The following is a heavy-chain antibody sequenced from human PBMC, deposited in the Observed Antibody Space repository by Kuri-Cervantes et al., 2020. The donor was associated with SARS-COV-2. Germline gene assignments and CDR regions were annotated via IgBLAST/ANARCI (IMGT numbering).Heavy chain of an antibody. Sequence: ASVKVSCKASGYTFTSYGISWVRQAPGQGLEWMGWISTYNGNTNYAQKLQGRVTMTTDTSTSTAYMELRSLRSDDTAVYYCATSPALFGPTRSLDYWGQGTLVTVSS. J-gene: IGHJ4*02. CDR1: GYTFTSYG. D-gene: IGHD3/OR15-3a*01. CDR2: ISTYNGNT. CDR3: ATSPALFGPTRSLDY. V-gene: IGHV1-18*01.